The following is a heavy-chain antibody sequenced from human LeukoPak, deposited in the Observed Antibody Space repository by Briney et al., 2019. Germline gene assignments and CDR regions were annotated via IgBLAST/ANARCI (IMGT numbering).Heavy chain of an antibody. J-gene: IGHJ5*02. V-gene: IGHV4-30-4*01. D-gene: IGHD3-10*01. CDR1: GGSINSGDYY. CDR2: IYYSGST. Sequence: SETLSLTCTVSGGSINSGDYYWSWLRQPPGKGLGWIGYIYYSGSTYYNPSLKSRVTISVDTSKNQFSLKLSSVTAADTAVYYCARVGGSGYNWFDPWGQGTLVTVSS. CDR3: ARVGGSGYNWFDP.